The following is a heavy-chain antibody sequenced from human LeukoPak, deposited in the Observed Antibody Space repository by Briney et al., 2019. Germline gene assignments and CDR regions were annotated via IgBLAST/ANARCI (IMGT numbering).Heavy chain of an antibody. CDR1: GYSISSGHY. CDR3: ARTDYDSSAFGY. D-gene: IGHD3-22*01. V-gene: IGHV4-38-2*01. CDR2: IYHTGNT. J-gene: IGHJ4*02. Sequence: SETLSLTCSVSGYSISSGHYWGWIRQSPGQGPQWIGNIYHTGNTYYNPSLRSRATISVDTSKNQFSLKLSSVTAADTAVYYCARTDYDSSAFGYWGQGTLVTVSS.